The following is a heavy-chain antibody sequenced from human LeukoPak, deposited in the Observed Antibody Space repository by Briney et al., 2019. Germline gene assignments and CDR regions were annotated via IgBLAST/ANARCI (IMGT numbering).Heavy chain of an antibody. D-gene: IGHD3-10*01. CDR2: IYYSGST. CDR3: ARDRIRGSHWFDP. J-gene: IGHJ5*02. CDR1: GGSISSGGYY. V-gene: IGHV4-31*03. Sequence: PSETLSLTCTVSGGSISSGGYYWSWIRQHPGKGLEWIGYIYYSGSTYYNPSLKSRVTISVDTSKNQFSLKLSSVTAADTAVYYCARDRIRGSHWFDPWGQGTLVTVSS.